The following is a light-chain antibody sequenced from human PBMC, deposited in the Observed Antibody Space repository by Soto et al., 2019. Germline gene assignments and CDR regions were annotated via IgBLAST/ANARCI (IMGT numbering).Light chain of an antibody. Sequence: EIVLTQSPGTLSLSPGERATLFCRASQSVGSNYLAWYQQKPGLAPTLLIYGASSGATGIPDRFSGGGSGTDFTLTISRLEPEDFAVYYCQQYFSSPWTFGQGTKVEIK. V-gene: IGKV3-20*01. CDR3: QQYFSSPWT. J-gene: IGKJ1*01. CDR1: QSVGSNY. CDR2: GAS.